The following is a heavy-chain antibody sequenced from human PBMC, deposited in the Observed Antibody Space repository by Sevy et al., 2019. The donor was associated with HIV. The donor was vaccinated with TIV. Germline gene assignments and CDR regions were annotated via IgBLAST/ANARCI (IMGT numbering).Heavy chain of an antibody. CDR2: ISSDGNSI. Sequence: GGSLRLSCAASGLSFSSNWMHWVRQVPGKGLLWVARISSDGNSITYAHSVEGRFTISRDNAKDMLYLQMNSPKADDTALYYCVRDQGTHYYYAMDVWGQGTMVTVSS. V-gene: IGHV3-74*03. J-gene: IGHJ6*02. CDR3: VRDQGTHYYYAMDV. CDR1: GLSFSSNW. D-gene: IGHD3-10*01.